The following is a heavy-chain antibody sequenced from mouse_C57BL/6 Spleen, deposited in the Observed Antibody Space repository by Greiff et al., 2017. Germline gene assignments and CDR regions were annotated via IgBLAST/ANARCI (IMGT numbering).Heavy chain of an antibody. CDR3: ARRDYSNLYYAMDY. CDR1: GYAFSSYW. D-gene: IGHD2-5*01. Sequence: QVQLQQSGAELVKPGASVKISCKASGYAFSSYWMNWVKQRPGKGLEWIGQIYPGDGDTNDNGKFKGKATLTADKTSSTAYMQLISLTSEDSAVYFCARRDYSNLYYAMDYWGQGTSVTVSS. CDR2: IYPGDGDT. V-gene: IGHV1-80*01. J-gene: IGHJ4*01.